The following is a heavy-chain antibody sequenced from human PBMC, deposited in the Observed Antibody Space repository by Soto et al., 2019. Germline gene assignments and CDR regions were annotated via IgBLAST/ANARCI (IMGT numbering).Heavy chain of an antibody. V-gene: IGHV4-31*03. CDR3: ARGGRRSPGMDV. CDR2: IYYSGST. J-gene: IGHJ6*02. Sequence: LSLTCTVSGGSISSGGYYWSWIRQHPGKGLEWIGYIYYSGSTYYNPSLKSRVTISVDTSKNQFSPKLSSVTAADTAVYYCARGGRRSPGMDVWGQGTTVTVSS. CDR1: GGSISSGGYY.